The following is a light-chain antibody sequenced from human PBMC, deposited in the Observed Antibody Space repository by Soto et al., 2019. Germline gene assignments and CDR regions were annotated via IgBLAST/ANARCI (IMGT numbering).Light chain of an antibody. CDR3: QQSFSNHALT. J-gene: IGKJ4*01. CDR2: GAS. V-gene: IGKV1-39*01. Sequence: DIQMTQSPSSLSASVGDRVTITCRASENIGKYLNWYQQKQGKAPKIVIYGASSLQSGVPSRFSGSGSGTDFTLTISSLQPEDFAIYYCQQSFSNHALTVGGGTKVDIK. CDR1: ENIGKY.